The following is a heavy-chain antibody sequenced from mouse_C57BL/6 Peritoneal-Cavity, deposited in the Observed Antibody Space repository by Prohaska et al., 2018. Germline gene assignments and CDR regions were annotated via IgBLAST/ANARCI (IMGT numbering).Heavy chain of an antibody. CDR1: GFTFSDYY. V-gene: IGHV5-16*01. J-gene: IGHJ2*01. CDR2: INYDGSST. Sequence: GFTFSDYYMAWVRQVPEKGLEWVANINYDGSSTYYLDSLKSRFIISRDNAKNILYLQMSSLKSEDTATYYCARAPPYFHYWGQGTTLTVSS. CDR3: ARAPPYFHY.